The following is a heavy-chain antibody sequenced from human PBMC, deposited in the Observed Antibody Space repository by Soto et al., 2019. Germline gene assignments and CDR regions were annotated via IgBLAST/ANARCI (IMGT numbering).Heavy chain of an antibody. CDR2: IYSGGGT. J-gene: IGHJ4*02. CDR1: LFIVSDNY. Sequence: EVRLVQSGGGLVQPGGSLRLSCAASLFIVSDNYMSWVRQAPGKGLEWVSLIYSGGGTDYAESVKGRFTISRDNSTNTLYLQMTSLKAEDTGIYYCATRMTTAPYWGQGTVVTVSS. V-gene: IGHV3-66*01. D-gene: IGHD4-17*01. CDR3: ATRMTTAPY.